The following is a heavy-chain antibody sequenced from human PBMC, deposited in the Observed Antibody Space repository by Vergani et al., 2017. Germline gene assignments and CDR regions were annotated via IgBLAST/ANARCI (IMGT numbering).Heavy chain of an antibody. V-gene: IGHV3-48*03. CDR3: ARVGLDYYDSSGGFDY. D-gene: IGHD3-22*01. CDR2: ISSSGSTI. CDR1: GFTFSSYE. Sequence: EVQLVESGGGLVQPGGSLRLSCAASGFTFSSYEMNWVRQAPGKGLEWVSYISSSGSTIYYADSVKGRFTISRDNAKNSLYLQMNSLRAEDTAVYYCARVGLDYYDSSGGFDYWGQGTLVTVSS. J-gene: IGHJ4*02.